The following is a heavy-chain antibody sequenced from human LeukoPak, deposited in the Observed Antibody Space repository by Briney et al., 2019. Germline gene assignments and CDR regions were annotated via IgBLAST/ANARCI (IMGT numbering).Heavy chain of an antibody. Sequence: GGSLRLSCAASGFTFSSYGMQWIRQAPGKGLEWVAVISYDGSNKYYAESVRGRFTISRDNSKNTLYLQMNSLRAEDTAVYYCAKDPGGPLSLTKDYYGMDVWGQGTTVTVSS. J-gene: IGHJ6*02. CDR1: GFTFSSYG. CDR2: ISYDGSNK. V-gene: IGHV3-30*18. D-gene: IGHD1-1*01. CDR3: AKDPGGPLSLTKDYYGMDV.